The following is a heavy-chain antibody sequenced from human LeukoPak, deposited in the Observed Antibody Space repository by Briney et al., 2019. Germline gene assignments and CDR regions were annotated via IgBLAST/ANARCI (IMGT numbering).Heavy chain of an antibody. CDR3: ARDPTVTTTDAFDI. V-gene: IGHV4-39*07. Sequence: SETLSLTCTVSGGSISSSSYYWGWIRQPPGKGLEWIGSIYYSGSTYYNPSLKSRVTISVDTSKNQFSLKLSSVTAADTAVYYCARDPTVTTTDAFDIWGQGTMVTVSS. J-gene: IGHJ3*02. CDR2: IYYSGST. D-gene: IGHD4-17*01. CDR1: GGSISSSSYY.